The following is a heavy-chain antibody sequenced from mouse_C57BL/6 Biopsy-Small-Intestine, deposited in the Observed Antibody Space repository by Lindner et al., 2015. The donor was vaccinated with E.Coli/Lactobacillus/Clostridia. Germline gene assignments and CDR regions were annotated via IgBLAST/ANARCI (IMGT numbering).Heavy chain of an antibody. CDR3: ALPRGDSSGGPDAFEI. CDR1: GYSFGSYG. CDR2: IGAYNGKT. J-gene: IGHJ3*01. V-gene: IGHV1S61*01. Sequence: SVKVSCKASGYSFGSYGISWLRQAPGQGPEWMGWIGAYNGKTNYAQTFQGRVTMTTDTVTSTAYLEVRSLRLDDTAVYYCALPRGDSSGGPDAFEIWGQGT. D-gene: IGHD1-1*01.